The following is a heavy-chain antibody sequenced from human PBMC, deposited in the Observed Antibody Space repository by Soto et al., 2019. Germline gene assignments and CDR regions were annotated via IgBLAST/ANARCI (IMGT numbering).Heavy chain of an antibody. CDR1: GYIFVNYG. CDR2: INTYNGNT. CDR3: ARGVGSGSYYNQYNWFDP. J-gene: IGHJ5*02. D-gene: IGHD3-10*01. Sequence: GASVKVSCKASGYIFVNYGIAWVRQAPGQGLEWMGWINTYNGNTHYASKVQGRVTMTTDTSTSTAYMDLRSLRSDDTAVYYCARGVGSGSYYNQYNWFDPWGQGTLVTVSS. V-gene: IGHV1-18*01.